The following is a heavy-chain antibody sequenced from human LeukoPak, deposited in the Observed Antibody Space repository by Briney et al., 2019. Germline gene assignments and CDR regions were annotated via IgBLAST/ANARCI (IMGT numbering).Heavy chain of an antibody. CDR3: ARDMGLRYYYDSSGYYHHYGMDV. V-gene: IGHV3-21*01. D-gene: IGHD3-22*01. CDR1: GFTFSSYS. CDR2: ISSSSSYI. Sequence: PGGSLRLSCAASGFTFSSYSMNWVRQAPGKGLEWVSSISSSSSYIYYADSVKGRFTISRDNAKNSLYLQMNSLRAEDTAVYYCARDMGLRYYYDSSGYYHHYGMDVWGQGDTGTVSS. J-gene: IGHJ6*02.